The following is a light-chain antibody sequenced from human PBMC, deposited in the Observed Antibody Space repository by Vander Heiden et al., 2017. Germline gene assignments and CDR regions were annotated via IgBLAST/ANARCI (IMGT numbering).Light chain of an antibody. CDR2: GAS. Sequence: VLTPSPGPLSVSPGERATLSCRASQSVSSSYLAWYQQKPGQAPRLLIYGASSRATGIPDRFSGSGSGTDFTLTISRLEPEDFAVYYCQQYGSSPLTFGGGTKVEIK. CDR1: QSVSSSY. CDR3: QQYGSSPLT. V-gene: IGKV3-20*01. J-gene: IGKJ4*01.